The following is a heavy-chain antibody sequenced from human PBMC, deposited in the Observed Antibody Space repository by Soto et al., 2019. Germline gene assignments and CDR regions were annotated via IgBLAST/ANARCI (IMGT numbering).Heavy chain of an antibody. J-gene: IGHJ5*02. Sequence: QVQLVQSGAEVKKPGASVKVSCKASGYTFTSYGISWVRQAPGQGLEWMGWISAYNVNTNYAQKLQGRVTMTTDTSTSTAYMELRSLRSDDTAVYYCARVLLWFGELSPNWFDPWGQGTLVTVSS. CDR2: ISAYNVNT. D-gene: IGHD3-10*01. V-gene: IGHV1-18*04. CDR1: GYTFTSYG. CDR3: ARVLLWFGELSPNWFDP.